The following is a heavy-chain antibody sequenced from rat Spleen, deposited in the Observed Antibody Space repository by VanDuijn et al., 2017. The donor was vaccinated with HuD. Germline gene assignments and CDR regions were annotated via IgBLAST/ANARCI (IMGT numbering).Heavy chain of an antibody. CDR2: ITNASGRT. J-gene: IGHJ2*01. CDR1: GFTFSDYY. V-gene: IGHV5-25*01. Sequence: EVQLVESGGGLVQPGGSLKLSCAASGFTFSDYYMAWIRQAPGKGLEWVASITNASGRTYYPDSVKGRFTISRDNAKSTLYLQMDSLRSEDSATYYCARHEYSTGDFDYWGQGVMVAVSS. D-gene: IGHD1-2*01. CDR3: ARHEYSTGDFDY.